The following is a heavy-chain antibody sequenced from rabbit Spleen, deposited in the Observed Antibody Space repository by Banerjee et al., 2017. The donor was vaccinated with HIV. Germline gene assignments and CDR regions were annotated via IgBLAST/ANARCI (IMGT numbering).Heavy chain of an antibody. CDR3: ARDTGTSFSTYGMDL. D-gene: IGHD8-1*01. J-gene: IGHJ6*01. V-gene: IGHV1S40*01. CDR2: IATGSSGFT. Sequence: QSLEESGGGLVHPEGSLTLTCTASGFSFSSNYYMCWVRQAPGKGLEWIACIATGSSGFTYYASWAKGRFTCSKASATTVTLQMTSLTAADTATYFCARDTGTSFSTYGMDLWGQGTLVTVS. CDR1: GFSFSSNYY.